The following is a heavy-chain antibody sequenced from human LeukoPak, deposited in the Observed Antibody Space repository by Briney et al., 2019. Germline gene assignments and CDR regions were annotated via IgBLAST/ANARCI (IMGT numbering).Heavy chain of an antibody. V-gene: IGHV3-11*06. CDR3: ARELRGYYDSSGYLDY. CDR2: SSSNSFYN. D-gene: IGHD3-22*01. CDR1: GFTLRDYY. J-gene: IGHJ4*02. Sequence: PGGSLRLSCAASGFTLRDYYMSWIRQAPGKGLEWVSSSSSNSFYNYYADSVKGRFTISRDNAKNSLYLQMNSLRADDTAVYYCARELRGYYDSSGYLDYWGQGTLVTVSS.